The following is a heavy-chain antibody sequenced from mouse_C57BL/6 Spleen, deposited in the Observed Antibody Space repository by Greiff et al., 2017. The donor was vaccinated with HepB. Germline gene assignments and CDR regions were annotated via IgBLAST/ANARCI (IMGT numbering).Heavy chain of an antibody. Sequence: VQLQQPGTELVKPGASVKLSCKASGYTFTSYWMHWVKQRPGQGLEWIGNINPSNGGTNYNEKFKSKATLTVDKSSSTAYMQLSSLTSEDSAVYYCARSGYYGRVEYAMDYWGQGTSVTVSS. V-gene: IGHV1-53*01. J-gene: IGHJ4*01. D-gene: IGHD1-1*01. CDR2: INPSNGGT. CDR3: ARSGYYGRVEYAMDY. CDR1: GYTFTSYW.